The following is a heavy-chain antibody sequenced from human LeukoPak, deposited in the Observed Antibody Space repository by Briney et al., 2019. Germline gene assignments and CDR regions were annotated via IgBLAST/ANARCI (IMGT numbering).Heavy chain of an antibody. CDR2: VYYSGST. J-gene: IGHJ3*02. Sequence: SETLSLTCTVSGDTISNYYWNWIRQPPGKGLEWIGYVYYSGSTNYNPSLKSRVTISVDTSKTQFSLKLSSVTAADTAVYYCARRLKMATPRPGDAFDIWGQGTMVTVSS. CDR1: GDTISNYY. CDR3: ARRLKMATPRPGDAFDI. V-gene: IGHV4-59*01. D-gene: IGHD5-24*01.